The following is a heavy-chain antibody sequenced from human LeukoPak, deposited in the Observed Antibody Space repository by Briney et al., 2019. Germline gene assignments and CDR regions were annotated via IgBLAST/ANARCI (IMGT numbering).Heavy chain of an antibody. D-gene: IGHD6-13*01. CDR1: GFTFSNYA. CDR2: ISKDGTNK. V-gene: IGHV3-30-3*01. J-gene: IGHJ4*02. Sequence: GGSLRLSCAASGFTFSNYAIHWVRQAPGKGLEWAALISKDGTNKYYPDSVKGRFTISRDNSKNTLYLQMNSLRAEDMAVYYCAILGYSSSVFDCWGQGTLVTVSS. CDR3: AILGYSSSVFDC.